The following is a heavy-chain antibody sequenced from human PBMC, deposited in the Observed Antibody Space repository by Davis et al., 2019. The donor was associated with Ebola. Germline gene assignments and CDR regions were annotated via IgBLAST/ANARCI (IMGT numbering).Heavy chain of an antibody. D-gene: IGHD4-17*01. V-gene: IGHV4-59*08. CDR3: ARGDYAGSSFDY. CDR1: NVSVSSLY. J-gene: IGHJ4*02. CDR2: LYYSGST. Sequence: MPSETLSLTCSVSNVSVSSLYWSWIRQPPGKGLEWIGYLYYSGSTNYNPSLKSRVTISVDTSKNQFSLKLTSVTAADTAVYYCARGDYAGSSFDYWGQGTLVTVSS.